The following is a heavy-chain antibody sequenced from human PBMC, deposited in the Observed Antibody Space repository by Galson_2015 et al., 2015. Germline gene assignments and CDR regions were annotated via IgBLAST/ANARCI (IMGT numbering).Heavy chain of an antibody. CDR3: ARGYRWGCDY. D-gene: IGHD2-2*02. J-gene: IGHJ4*02. Sequence: SLRLSCAASGFTFNNYWMHWVRQAPGKGLVWVSRIKSDGSTTTYADSVKGRFTISRDNAKNTLYLQMNNLRAEDTAVYYCARGYRWGCDYWGQGTLVTVSS. V-gene: IGHV3-74*01. CDR1: GFTFNNYW. CDR2: IKSDGSTT.